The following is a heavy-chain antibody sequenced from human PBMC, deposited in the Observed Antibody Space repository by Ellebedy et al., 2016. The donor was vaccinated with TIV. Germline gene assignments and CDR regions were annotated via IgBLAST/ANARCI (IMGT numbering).Heavy chain of an antibody. Sequence: PGGSLRLSCAASGFTFSNYNMNWVRQAPGKGLEWISYITSSTIYYADSLKGRFTISRDNAKNSLYLQMNSLRDEDTALYYCARDRVGRYFDWAETHYGMDVWGQGTTVTVSS. CDR2: ITSSTI. CDR3: ARDRVGRYFDWAETHYGMDV. D-gene: IGHD3-9*01. J-gene: IGHJ6*02. CDR1: GFTFSNYN. V-gene: IGHV3-48*02.